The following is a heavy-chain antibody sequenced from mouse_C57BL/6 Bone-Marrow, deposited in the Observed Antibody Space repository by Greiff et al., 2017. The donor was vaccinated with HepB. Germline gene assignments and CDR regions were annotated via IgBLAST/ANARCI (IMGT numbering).Heavy chain of an antibody. CDR2: IRLKSDNYAT. CDR3: TTPFYYDYYYAMDY. D-gene: IGHD2-4*01. J-gene: IGHJ4*01. Sequence: EVKLVESGGGLVQPGGSMKLSCVASGFTFSNYWMNWVRQSPEKGLEWVAQIRLKSDNYATHYAESVKGRFTISRADSKSSVYLQMINLRAEDTGIYYCTTPFYYDYYYAMDYWGQGTSVTVSS. V-gene: IGHV6-3*01. CDR1: GFTFSNYW.